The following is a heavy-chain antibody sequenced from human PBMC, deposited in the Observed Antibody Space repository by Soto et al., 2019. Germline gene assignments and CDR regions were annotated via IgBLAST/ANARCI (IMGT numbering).Heavy chain of an antibody. J-gene: IGHJ4*02. D-gene: IGHD4-17*01. CDR2: ISAYNGNT. V-gene: IGHV1-18*01. CDR3: ARGEGYGDLFDY. Sequence: ASVKVSCKASGYTFTSYAMHWVRQAPGQRLEWMGWISAYNGNTNYAQKLQGRVTMTTDTSTSTAYMEPRSLRSDDTAVYYCARGEGYGDLFDYWGQGTLVTVSS. CDR1: GYTFTSYA.